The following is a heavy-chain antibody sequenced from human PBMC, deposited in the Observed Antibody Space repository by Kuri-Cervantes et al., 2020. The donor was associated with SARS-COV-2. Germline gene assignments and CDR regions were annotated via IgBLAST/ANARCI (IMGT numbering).Heavy chain of an antibody. J-gene: IGHJ2*01. CDR3: AKDPTYYDFWSGPITFYWYFDL. CDR2: ISYDGSNK. V-gene: IGHV3-30-3*01. D-gene: IGHD3-3*01. CDR1: GFTFSSYA. Sequence: LSLTCAASGFTFSSYAMHWVRQAPGKGLEWVAVISYDGSNKYYADSVKGRFTISRDNSKNTLYLQMNSLRAEDTAVYYCAKDPTYYDFWSGPITFYWYFDLWGRGTLVTVSS.